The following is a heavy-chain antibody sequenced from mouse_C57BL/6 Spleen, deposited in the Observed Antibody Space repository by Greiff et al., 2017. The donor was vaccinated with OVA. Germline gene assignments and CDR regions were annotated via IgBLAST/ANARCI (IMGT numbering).Heavy chain of an antibody. CDR3: ARGSQFFAY. V-gene: IGHV1-52*01. D-gene: IGHD6-1*01. Sequence: QVQLQQPGAELVRPGSSVKLSCKASGYTFTSYWMHWVKQRPIQGLEWIGNIDPSDSEPHYNQKFKDKATLTVDKSSSTAYMQLSSLTSEDSAVYYCARGSQFFAYWGQGTLVTVSA. CDR1: GYTFTSYW. CDR2: IDPSDSEP. J-gene: IGHJ3*01.